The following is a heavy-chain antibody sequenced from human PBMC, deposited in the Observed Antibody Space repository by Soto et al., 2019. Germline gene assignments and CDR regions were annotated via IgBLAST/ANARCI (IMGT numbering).Heavy chain of an antibody. Sequence: EVQLVESGGGLVQPGGSLKLSCAASGFTFSGSAMHWVRQASGKGLEWVGRIRSKANSYATAYAASVKGRFTISRDDSKNTAYLQMNSLNTEDTAVYYCSRGYSYDTDWGQGTLVTVSS. D-gene: IGHD5-18*01. V-gene: IGHV3-73*01. CDR1: GFTFSGSA. J-gene: IGHJ4*02. CDR2: IRSKANSYAT. CDR3: SRGYSYDTD.